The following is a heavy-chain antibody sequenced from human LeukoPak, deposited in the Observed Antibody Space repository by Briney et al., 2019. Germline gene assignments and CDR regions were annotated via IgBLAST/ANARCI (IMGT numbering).Heavy chain of an antibody. CDR1: GGSISSYY. D-gene: IGHD3-10*01. Sequence: PSETLSLTCTVFGGSISSYYWSWIRQPPGKGLEWIGYIYYSGSTNYNPSLKSRVTISVDTSKNQFSLKLTSVTAADTAAYYCARVEEGYGSGRRENYYYYMDVWGKGTTVTISS. CDR2: IYYSGST. V-gene: IGHV4-59*01. J-gene: IGHJ6*03. CDR3: ARVEEGYGSGRRENYYYYMDV.